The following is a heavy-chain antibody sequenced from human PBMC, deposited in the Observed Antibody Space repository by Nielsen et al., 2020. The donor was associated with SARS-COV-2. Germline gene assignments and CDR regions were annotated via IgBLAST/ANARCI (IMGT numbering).Heavy chain of an antibody. V-gene: IGHV3-23*01. D-gene: IGHD1-14*01. CDR1: GFTFSSYA. CDR2: ISGSGGST. J-gene: IGHJ6*02. Sequence: GSLRLSCAASGFTFSSYAMSWVRQAPGKGLEWVSAISGSGGSTYYADSVKGRFTISRDNAKNSLYLQMNSLRAEDTAVYYCARDLARKYYYYGMDVWGQGTTVTVSS. CDR3: ARDLARKYYYYGMDV.